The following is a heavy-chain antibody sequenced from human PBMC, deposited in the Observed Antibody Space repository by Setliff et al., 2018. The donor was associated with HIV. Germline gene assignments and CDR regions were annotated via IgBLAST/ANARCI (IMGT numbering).Heavy chain of an antibody. Sequence: GASVKVSCKASGGTFSSYAISWVRQAPGQGLEWMGGIIPILGIANYAQKFQGRVTITADESTSTAYMELSSLRSEDTAVYYCARDSAGGVATIPHFDYWGQGTLVTAPQ. D-gene: IGHD5-12*01. CDR1: GGTFSSYA. CDR3: ARDSAGGVATIPHFDY. J-gene: IGHJ4*02. V-gene: IGHV1-69*10. CDR2: IIPILGIA.